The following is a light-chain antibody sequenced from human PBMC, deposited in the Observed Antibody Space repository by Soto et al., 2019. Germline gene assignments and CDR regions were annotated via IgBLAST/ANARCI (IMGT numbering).Light chain of an antibody. Sequence: DIQMTQSPSTLSAPVGDRVSITCRASQRIGSWLTWYQQKPGKVPKLLIYDASHLTSGVPSRFSGSGSGTEFTLSIPSLQPDDFATYYCQHYYTYPYMFGQGTKVDIK. CDR2: DAS. J-gene: IGKJ1*01. V-gene: IGKV1-5*01. CDR1: QRIGSW. CDR3: QHYYTYPYM.